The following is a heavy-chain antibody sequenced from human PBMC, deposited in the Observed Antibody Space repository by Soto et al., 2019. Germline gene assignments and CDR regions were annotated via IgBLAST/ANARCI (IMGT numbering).Heavy chain of an antibody. Sequence: SETLSLTCAVSGGSISSGGYSWSWIRQPPGKGLEWIGYIYHGSTYYNPSLKSRVTISVDRSKNQFSPKLSSVTAADTAVYYCARAGGLGAVAVDYWGQGTLVTVSS. CDR2: IYHGST. CDR3: ARAGGLGAVAVDY. V-gene: IGHV4-30-2*01. J-gene: IGHJ4*02. CDR1: GGSISSGGYS. D-gene: IGHD6-19*01.